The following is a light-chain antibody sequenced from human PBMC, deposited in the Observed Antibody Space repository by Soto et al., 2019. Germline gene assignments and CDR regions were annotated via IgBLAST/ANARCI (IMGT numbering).Light chain of an antibody. Sequence: EILLTQSPGTLSLSPGERATLSCRASQIVSSSYLAWYQQKPGQAPRLLIYGASRRPTGIPDRFSGSGSGTVFTLTISRLEPEDFAVYYCHQYDRSPWTFGQGTKVEIK. V-gene: IGKV3-20*01. J-gene: IGKJ1*01. CDR1: QIVSSSY. CDR3: HQYDRSPWT. CDR2: GAS.